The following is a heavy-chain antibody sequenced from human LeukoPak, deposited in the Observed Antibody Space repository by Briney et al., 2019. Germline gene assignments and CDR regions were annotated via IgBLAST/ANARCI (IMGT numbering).Heavy chain of an antibody. V-gene: IGHV1-2*02. Sequence: ASVKVSCKASGYTFTGSYMHWVRQAPGQGLEWMGWINPNSGGTNYAQKFQGRVTMTRDTSISTAYMELSRLRSDDTAVYYCARSRHSSGLFDYWGQGTLVTVSS. CDR2: INPNSGGT. D-gene: IGHD3-22*01. CDR1: GYTFTGSY. J-gene: IGHJ4*02. CDR3: ARSRHSSGLFDY.